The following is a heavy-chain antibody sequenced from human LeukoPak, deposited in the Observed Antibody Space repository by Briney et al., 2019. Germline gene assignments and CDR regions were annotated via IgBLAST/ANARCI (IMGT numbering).Heavy chain of an antibody. J-gene: IGHJ6*02. CDR1: GFTFSSYT. CDR3: SSMSGMDV. CDR2: ISSSSSYI. V-gene: IGHV3-21*06. D-gene: IGHD3-10*02. Sequence: KTGGSLRLSCAASGFTFSSYTMTWVRQAPGKGLEWVSSISSSSSYIYYADSVKGRFTISRDNAKNSLYLQMNSLRAEDTAVYYCSSMSGMDVWGQGTTVTVSS.